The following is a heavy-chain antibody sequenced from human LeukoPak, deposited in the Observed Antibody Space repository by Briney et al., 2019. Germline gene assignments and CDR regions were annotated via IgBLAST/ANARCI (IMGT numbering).Heavy chain of an antibody. CDR2: IYHSGST. V-gene: IGHV4-38-2*01. D-gene: IGHD4-17*01. CDR3: ARGGEDDYGDLYYFDY. CDR1: GYSISSGYY. J-gene: IGHJ4*02. Sequence: SETLSLTCAVSGYSISSGYYWGWIRQPPGKGLEWIGSIYHSGSTYYNPSLKSRVTISVDTSKYQFSLKLSSVTAADTAVYYCARGGEDDYGDLYYFDYWGQGTLVTVSS.